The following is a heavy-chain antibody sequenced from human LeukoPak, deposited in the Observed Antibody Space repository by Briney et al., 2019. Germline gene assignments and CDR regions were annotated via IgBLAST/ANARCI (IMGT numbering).Heavy chain of an antibody. J-gene: IGHJ4*02. CDR3: ARDAPEVYDSRLGFDY. D-gene: IGHD3-22*01. CDR1: GFTFSSYW. CDR2: IKQDGSEK. Sequence: GGSLRLAWAASGFTFSSYWMSWVRQAPGEGLEWVANIKQDGSEKYYVDSGKGRFTISRDNAKNSLYLQMNSLRAEDTAVYYCARDAPEVYDSRLGFDYWGQGTLVTVSS. V-gene: IGHV3-7*03.